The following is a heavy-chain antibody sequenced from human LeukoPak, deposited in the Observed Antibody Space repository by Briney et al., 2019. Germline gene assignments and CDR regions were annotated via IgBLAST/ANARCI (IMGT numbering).Heavy chain of an antibody. CDR1: GGSFSGYY. CDR2: INYSGST. Sequence: SETLSLTCAVYGGSFSGYYWSWLRQPPGKGLEWIGEINYSGSTNYNPSLKSRVTISVDTSKNQSSLKLSSVTAADTAVYYCARVLRSYYYGSGSLGDWFDPWGQGTLVTVSS. D-gene: IGHD3-10*01. V-gene: IGHV4-34*01. J-gene: IGHJ5*02. CDR3: ARVLRSYYYGSGSLGDWFDP.